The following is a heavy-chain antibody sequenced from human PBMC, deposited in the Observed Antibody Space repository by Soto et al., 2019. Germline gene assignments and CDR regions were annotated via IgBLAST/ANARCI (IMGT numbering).Heavy chain of an antibody. CDR1: GGPISSRSHY. CDR2: IYYSGTT. D-gene: IGHD3-22*01. J-gene: IGHJ4*02. Sequence: EPLSLTCTVSGGPISSRSHYWDWIRQAPGKGLEWIGNIYYSGTTNYNPSLKSRVTISVDTSKNQFSLKLSSVTAADTAVYYCARLPDSSGYYYGVWGQGTLVTVSS. CDR3: ARLPDSSGYYYGV. V-gene: IGHV4-39*01.